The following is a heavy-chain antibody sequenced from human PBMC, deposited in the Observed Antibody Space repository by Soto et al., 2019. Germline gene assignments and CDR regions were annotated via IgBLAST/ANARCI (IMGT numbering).Heavy chain of an antibody. CDR1: GYTFSDYF. J-gene: IGHJ3*01. V-gene: IGHV1-69-2*01. CDR3: AFATSGNYGGFDF. CDR2: VDPEGSGT. Sequence: EVQLVQSGAEVKKPGATMKISCKASGYTFSDYFMHWIQQAPGKGLEWMGLVDPEGSGTIYSEKFQGRLTLSADTSTHTAYMELSNLGSEDTAVYYCAFATSGNYGGFDFWGRGTLVTGSS. D-gene: IGHD4-17*01.